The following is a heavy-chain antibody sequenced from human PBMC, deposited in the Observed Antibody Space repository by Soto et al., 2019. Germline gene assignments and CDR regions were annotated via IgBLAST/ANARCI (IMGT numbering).Heavy chain of an antibody. Sequence: PGGSLRPRRETLALPIDTLAMNGVPRAPGKGLEWVSSISNIGGQTYYADSVKGRFTISRDMSKKTVHLRMNNLRADDTGVYFCAKGMWGWGYDIFGRDISFDHWGQGTPGTVFS. V-gene: IGHV3-23*01. CDR3: AKGMWGWGYDIFGRDISFDH. CDR2: ISNIGGQT. D-gene: IGHD3-9*01. CDR1: ALPIDTLA. J-gene: IGHJ4*02.